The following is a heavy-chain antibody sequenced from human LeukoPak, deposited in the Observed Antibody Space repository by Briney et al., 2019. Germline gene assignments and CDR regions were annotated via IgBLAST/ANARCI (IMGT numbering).Heavy chain of an antibody. V-gene: IGHV3-43D*03. CDR2: ISWDGGST. J-gene: IGHJ4*02. D-gene: IGHD3-10*01. Sequence: PGGSLRLSCAASGVTFDDYAMHWVRQAPGKGLEWVSLISWDGGSTDYADSVKGRFTISRDNSKNSLHLQMNSLRPEDSALYYCAKDIWGGGYYDSGSYYGIDYWGQGTLVTVSS. CDR3: AKDIWGGGYYDSGSYYGIDY. CDR1: GVTFDDYA.